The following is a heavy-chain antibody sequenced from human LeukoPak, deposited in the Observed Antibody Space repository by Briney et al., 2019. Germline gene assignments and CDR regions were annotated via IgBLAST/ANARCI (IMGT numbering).Heavy chain of an antibody. J-gene: IGHJ4*02. V-gene: IGHV3-33*01. D-gene: IGHD4-17*01. CDR1: GFTFSSYG. Sequence: GGSLRLSCAASGFTFSSYGMHWVRPAPGKGLEGVEAVWYDGSNKYYVDSVKGRFTISRDNSKNTLHPQMNSLRAEDTAVYYCARDQNEGYGDYFYYFDYWGQGTLVTVSS. CDR3: ARDQNEGYGDYFYYFDY. CDR2: VWYDGSNK.